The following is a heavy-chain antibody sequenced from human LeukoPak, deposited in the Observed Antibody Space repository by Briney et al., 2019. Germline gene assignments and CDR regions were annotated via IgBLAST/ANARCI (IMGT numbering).Heavy chain of an antibody. CDR2: MNPNSGNT. CDR1: GYTFTSYD. D-gene: IGHD3-22*01. Sequence: GASVKVSCKASGYTFTSYDINWVRQATGQGLEWMGWMNPNSGNTGYAQEFQGRVTMTRNTSISTAYMELSSLRSEGTAVYYCARGQYYYDRSGSFPFDYWGQGTLVTVSS. CDR3: ARGQYYYDRSGSFPFDY. V-gene: IGHV1-8*01. J-gene: IGHJ4*02.